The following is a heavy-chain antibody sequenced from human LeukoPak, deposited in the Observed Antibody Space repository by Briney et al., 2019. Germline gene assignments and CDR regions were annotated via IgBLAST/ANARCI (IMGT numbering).Heavy chain of an antibody. CDR1: GFTISSNY. J-gene: IGHJ4*02. D-gene: IGHD3-9*01. CDR3: ARAGEYYDILTGYYPGMYYFDY. Sequence: GGSLILSCAASGFTISSNYISWVRQAPVKGLEWVSVIYSDGSTYYADSVKGRFTISRDNSMNTLYLQMNSLRAEDTAVYYCARAGEYYDILTGYYPGMYYFDYWGQGTLVTVSS. V-gene: IGHV3-53*01. CDR2: IYSDGST.